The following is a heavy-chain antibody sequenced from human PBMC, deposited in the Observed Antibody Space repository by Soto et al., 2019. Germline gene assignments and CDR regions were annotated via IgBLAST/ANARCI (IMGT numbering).Heavy chain of an antibody. CDR3: ASREKVDAFDV. D-gene: IGHD1-26*01. J-gene: IGHJ3*01. V-gene: IGHV1-69*06. CDR1: GGSFSSYG. CDR2: IVPIFGST. Sequence: QVQLVQSGAEVKKPGSSVKVSCKASGGSFSSYGIAWVRQASGQGLEWMGGIVPIFGSTNYAQRFRGRVTITPDKFTNTVYMELTSLTSEDTAVYYCASREKVDAFDVWGQGTRVTVSS.